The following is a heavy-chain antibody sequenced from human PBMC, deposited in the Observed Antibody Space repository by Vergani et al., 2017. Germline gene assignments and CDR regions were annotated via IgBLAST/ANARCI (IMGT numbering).Heavy chain of an antibody. CDR1: GYTLTELS. CDR2: FDPEDGET. V-gene: IGHV1-24*01. J-gene: IGHJ4*02. D-gene: IGHD2-15*01. Sequence: QVQLVQSGAEVKKPGASVKVSCKVSGYTLTELSMHWVRQAPGKGLEWMGGFDPEDGETIYAQKFQGRVTMTEDTSTETAYMELRGLRSEDTAVYYCATATVKGGSPLLDYWGQGTLVTVSS. CDR3: ATATVKGGSPLLDY.